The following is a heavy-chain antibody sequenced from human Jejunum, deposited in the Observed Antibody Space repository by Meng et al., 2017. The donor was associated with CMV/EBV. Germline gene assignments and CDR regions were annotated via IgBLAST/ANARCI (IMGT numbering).Heavy chain of an antibody. V-gene: IGHV4-4*02. CDR3: ARDSSEEDSSVVGAFDI. D-gene: IGHD2-15*01. Sequence: IRSSHWWSWARQPKGKGLEWSGEIYHSGSTNYNPSLKSRVTISVDKSKNQFSLKLSSVTAADTAVYYCARDSSEEDSSVVGAFDIWGQGTMVTVSS. CDR2: IYHSGST. J-gene: IGHJ3*02. CDR1: IRSSHW.